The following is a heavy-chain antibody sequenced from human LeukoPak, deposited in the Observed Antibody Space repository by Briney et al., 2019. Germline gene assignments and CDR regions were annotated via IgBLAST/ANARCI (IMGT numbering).Heavy chain of an antibody. D-gene: IGHD3-3*01. Sequence: SETLSLTCTVSGASVSSGHYYWGWIRQPPGKGLEGIGSIYSTGTTYYNPSLKSPVIIAIGTSKNQFSLTLSSVTAADTSVYYCARRKDFWSGLVNYWGQGTMVTVSS. V-gene: IGHV4-39*01. CDR2: IYSTGTT. CDR1: GASVSSGHYY. CDR3: ARRKDFWSGLVNY. J-gene: IGHJ4*02.